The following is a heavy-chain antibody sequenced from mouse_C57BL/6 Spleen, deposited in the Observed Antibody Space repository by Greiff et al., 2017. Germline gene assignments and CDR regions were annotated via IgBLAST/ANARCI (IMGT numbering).Heavy chain of an antibody. CDR1: GYTFTGYW. D-gene: IGHD2-4*01. CDR2: ILPGSGSP. V-gene: IGHV1-9*01. Sequence: QVQLKESGAELMKPGASVTLSCNATGYTFTGYWIEWVTQRPGHGLEWIGEILPGSGSPTYHEKFKGKATFTADTSSNTAYMQLSSQTTEDSAIDYGAGVYDEYEGEPDDWGKGTTLTVSS. J-gene: IGHJ2*01. CDR3: AGVYDEYEGEPDD.